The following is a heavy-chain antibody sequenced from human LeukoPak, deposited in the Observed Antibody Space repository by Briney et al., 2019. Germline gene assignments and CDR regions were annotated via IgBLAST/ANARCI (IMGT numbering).Heavy chain of an antibody. CDR3: ATVDIVATIRFGYFDH. V-gene: IGHV3-23*01. J-gene: IGHJ4*02. CDR2: ISGSGGST. Sequence: GGSLRLSCAASGFTFSSYAMSWVRQARGKGLEWVSAISGSGGSTYYADSVKGRFTISRDNSKNTLYLQMNSLRAEDTAVYYCATVDIVATIRFGYFDHWGQGTLVTVSS. CDR1: GFTFSSYA. D-gene: IGHD5-12*01.